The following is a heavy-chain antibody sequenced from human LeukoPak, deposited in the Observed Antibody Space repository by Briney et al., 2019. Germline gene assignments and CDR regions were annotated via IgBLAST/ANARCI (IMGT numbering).Heavy chain of an antibody. CDR3: AKGIDSSGYWADY. V-gene: IGHV3-30*18. J-gene: IGHJ4*02. Sequence: QPGRSLRLSCAASGFTFTNYGMHWVRQAPGKGLEWVALISYDGSDKNYADSVKGRFTISRDNSKNTLYMQMNSLRAEDTAVYCCAKGIDSSGYWADYWGQGTLVTVSS. CDR1: GFTFTNYG. CDR2: ISYDGSDK. D-gene: IGHD3-22*01.